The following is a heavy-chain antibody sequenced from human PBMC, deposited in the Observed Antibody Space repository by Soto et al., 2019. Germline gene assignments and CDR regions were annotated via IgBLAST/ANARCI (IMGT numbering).Heavy chain of an antibody. CDR1: GGTFRTSA. Sequence: GASVKVSCKTSGGTFRTSAISWVRQAPGQGLEWMGGIMPVFSTPDYAQKFQGRVTIIRDTSASTSYMELSSLRSEDTAMYFCARGLDTGPYLPFDYWGQGTLVTVSS. D-gene: IGHD2-8*02. CDR3: ARGLDTGPYLPFDY. V-gene: IGHV1-69*05. CDR2: IMPVFSTP. J-gene: IGHJ4*02.